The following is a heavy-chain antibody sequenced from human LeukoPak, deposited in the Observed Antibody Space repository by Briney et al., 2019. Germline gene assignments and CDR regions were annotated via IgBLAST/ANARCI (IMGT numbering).Heavy chain of an antibody. Sequence: SETLFLTCTVSGYSISSGYYWVWIRQPPGKGLEWIGSIYHSGTTYYNPSLKSRVTMSVDTSKNQFSLKLSSVTAADTAVYYCARDSYDFWSGLGAWGQGTLVTVSS. J-gene: IGHJ5*02. CDR2: IYHSGTT. CDR1: GYSISSGYY. V-gene: IGHV4-38-2*02. CDR3: ARDSYDFWSGLGA. D-gene: IGHD3-3*01.